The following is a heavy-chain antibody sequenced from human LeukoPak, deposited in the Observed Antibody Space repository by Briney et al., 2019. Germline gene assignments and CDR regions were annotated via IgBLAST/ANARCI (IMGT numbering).Heavy chain of an antibody. V-gene: IGHV3-23*01. CDR2: IRGSGDRT. J-gene: IGHJ4*02. D-gene: IGHD6-19*01. Sequence: GGTLRLSCVASGFSFPNFAMTWVRQAPGERLEWVSAIRGSGDRTSYADSLKGRFTISRDKSKNTLYLQMNNLRAEDTAVYYCARDDAVDGGYLDYWGQGALVTVSS. CDR3: ARDDAVDGGYLDY. CDR1: GFSFPNFA.